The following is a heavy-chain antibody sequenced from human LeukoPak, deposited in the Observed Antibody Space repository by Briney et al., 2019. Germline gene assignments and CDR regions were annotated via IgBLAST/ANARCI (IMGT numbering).Heavy chain of an antibody. Sequence: ASVKVPCKASGYTFTSYGISWVRQAPGQGLEWMGWISAYNGNTNYAQKLQGRVTMTTDTSTSTAYMELRSLRSDDTAVYYCARDPRTYSSSWYGGAIDPWGQGTLVTVSS. J-gene: IGHJ5*02. V-gene: IGHV1-18*01. CDR2: ISAYNGNT. D-gene: IGHD6-13*01. CDR1: GYTFTSYG. CDR3: ARDPRTYSSSWYGGAIDP.